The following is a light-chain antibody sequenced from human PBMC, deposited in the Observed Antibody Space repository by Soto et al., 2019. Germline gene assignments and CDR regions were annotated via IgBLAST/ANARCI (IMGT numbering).Light chain of an antibody. CDR1: QSVSSN. CDR2: GAS. J-gene: IGKJ5*01. V-gene: IGKV3-15*01. CDR3: QQYNTWPPIT. Sequence: EIVMTQSPATLSVSPGERATLSCRASQSVSSNLAWYQQKPGQAPRLLIFGASTRAPGIPARFSGSGSGTEFTLTISSLQSEDFAVYYCQQYNTWPPITFGPGTRLDIK.